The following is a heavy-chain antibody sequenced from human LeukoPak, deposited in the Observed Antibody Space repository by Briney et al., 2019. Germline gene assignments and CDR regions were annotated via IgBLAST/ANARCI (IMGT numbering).Heavy chain of an antibody. CDR1: GFTFSTYW. V-gene: IGHV3-74*01. J-gene: IGHJ4*02. Sequence: PGGSLRLSCATSGFTFSTYWMHWVRQAPGKGLVWVSRINSDGSRTTYADSVKGRFTISRDNAENTLYLQMNSLRTEDTAVYYCARDYRYNCDYWGQGTLVTVSS. CDR2: INSDGSRT. D-gene: IGHD5-18*01. CDR3: ARDYRYNCDY.